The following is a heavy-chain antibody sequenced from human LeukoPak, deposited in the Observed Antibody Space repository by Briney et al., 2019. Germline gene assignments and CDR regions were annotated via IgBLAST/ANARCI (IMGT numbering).Heavy chain of an antibody. D-gene: IGHD1-26*01. Sequence: RTGGSLRLSCAASGFTFSSYAMSWVRQAPGKGLEWVSSISSSSSYIYYADSVKGRFTISRDNAKNSLYLQMNSLRAEDTAVYYCAREYGGGSYQDDAFDIWGQGTMVTVSS. V-gene: IGHV3-21*01. CDR1: GFTFSSYA. CDR2: ISSSSSYI. CDR3: AREYGGGSYQDDAFDI. J-gene: IGHJ3*02.